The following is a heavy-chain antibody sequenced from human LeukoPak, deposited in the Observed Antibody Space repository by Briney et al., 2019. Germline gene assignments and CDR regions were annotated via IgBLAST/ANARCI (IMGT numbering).Heavy chain of an antibody. Sequence: SQTLSLTCAISGDSVSSNSAAWNWIRQSPSRGLEWLGRTYYRSKWYNDYAVSVKSRITINPDTSKNQFSLQLNSVTPEDTAAYYCARTRIAARPDGENWFDPWGQGTLVTVSS. D-gene: IGHD6-6*01. V-gene: IGHV6-1*01. CDR2: TYYRSKWYN. J-gene: IGHJ5*02. CDR1: GDSVSSNSAA. CDR3: ARTRIAARPDGENWFDP.